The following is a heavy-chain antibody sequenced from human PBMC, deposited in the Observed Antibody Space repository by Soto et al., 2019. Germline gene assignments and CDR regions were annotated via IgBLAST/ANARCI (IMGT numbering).Heavy chain of an antibody. J-gene: IGHJ4*02. CDR2: IIPKSGTV. CDR3: ASSYGTSWYVDY. CDR1: GGTFNNYP. V-gene: IGHV1-69*01. Sequence: QVQLEQSGAEVKKTGSSVKVSCKASGGTFNNYPVTWVRQAPGQGLEWMGGIIPKSGTVNYAQKFQGRVTITADEATSTAYMEMSSLRSEDTAVYYCASSYGTSWYVDYWGQGSLVTVSS. D-gene: IGHD6-13*01.